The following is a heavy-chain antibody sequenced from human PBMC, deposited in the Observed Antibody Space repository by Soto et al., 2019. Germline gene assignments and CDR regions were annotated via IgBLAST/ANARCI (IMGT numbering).Heavy chain of an antibody. V-gene: IGHV1-69*08. CDR3: ARDQAPYYYCAGRYKPANCFDP. CDR2: IIPILGIA. CDR1: GGTFSSYT. J-gene: IGHJ5*02. Sequence: QVQLVQSGAEVKQPGSSVKVSCKASGGTFSSYTISWVRQAPGQGLEWMGRIIPILGIANYAQKFQGRVTITADKPRSIRYMELSSLWAEDTAVYYCARDQAPYYYCAGRYKPANCFDPWGQGTLVPVFS. D-gene: IGHD3-10*01.